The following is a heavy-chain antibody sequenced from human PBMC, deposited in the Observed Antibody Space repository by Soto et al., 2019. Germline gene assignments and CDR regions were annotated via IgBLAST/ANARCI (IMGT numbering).Heavy chain of an antibody. CDR1: GYTFTSYY. J-gene: IGHJ5*02. CDR3: ARGGTIFGVVTLNWFDP. Sequence: QVQLVQSGAEVKKPGASVKVSCKASGYTFTSYYMHWVRQAPGQGLEWMGWINPNSGGTNYAQKFQGRVTMTRDTSISTAYMELSRLRSDDTAVYYCARGGTIFGVVTLNWFDPWGQGTLVTVSP. V-gene: IGHV1-2*02. D-gene: IGHD3-3*01. CDR2: INPNSGGT.